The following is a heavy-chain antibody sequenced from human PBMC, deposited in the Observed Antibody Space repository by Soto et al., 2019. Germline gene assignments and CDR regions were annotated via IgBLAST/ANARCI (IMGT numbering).Heavy chain of an antibody. CDR1: GGTFSSYA. D-gene: IGHD2-21*02. CDR2: IIPIFGTA. J-gene: IGHJ5*02. Sequence: QVQLVQSGAEVKKPGSSVKVSCKASGGTFSSYAISWVRQAPGQGLEWMGGIIPIFGTANYAQKFQGRVTITADEPASTADMELSSLRSEDPAVYYCARGEVVTAIPSWCDPWGQGTLVTVSS. CDR3: ARGEVVTAIPSWCDP. V-gene: IGHV1-69*12.